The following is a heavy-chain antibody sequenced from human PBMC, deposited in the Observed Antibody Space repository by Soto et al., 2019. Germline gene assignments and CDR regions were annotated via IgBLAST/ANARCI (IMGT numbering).Heavy chain of an antibody. D-gene: IGHD3-3*01. V-gene: IGHV4-39*01. CDR3: ARLGYDFWSGYPGPFDY. J-gene: IGHJ4*02. CDR2: IYYSGST. CDR1: GGSISSSSYY. Sequence: TSETLSLTCTVSGGSISSSSYYWVWIRQPPGKVLEWIGSIYYSGSTYYNPSLKSRVTISVDTSKNQFSLKLSSVAAADTAVYYCARLGYDFWSGYPGPFDYWGQGTLVTVSS.